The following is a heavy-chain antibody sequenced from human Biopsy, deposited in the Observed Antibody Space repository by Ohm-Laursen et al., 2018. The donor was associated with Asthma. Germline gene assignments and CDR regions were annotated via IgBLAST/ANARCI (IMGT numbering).Heavy chain of an antibody. CDR2: IYWDDYN. J-gene: IGHJ5*02. CDR1: GFSLRTPGVG. D-gene: IGHD3-9*01. CDR3: ALSQDSGFDDHSPSWFDP. Sequence: TQTPTLTPSFSGFSLRTPGVGVGWIRQSPGKALEWLALIYWDDYNLFRPSLKRRLTITKDPSKNQVVLTMTKMDPVDSGTYYCALSQDSGFDDHSPSWFDPWGQGTLVTVSS. V-gene: IGHV2-5*02.